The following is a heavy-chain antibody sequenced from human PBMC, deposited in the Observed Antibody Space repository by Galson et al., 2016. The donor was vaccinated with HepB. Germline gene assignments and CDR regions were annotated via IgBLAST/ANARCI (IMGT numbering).Heavy chain of an antibody. J-gene: IGHJ2*01. CDR1: GYTFTSYA. CDR2: INTNTGNP. V-gene: IGHV7-4-1*02. D-gene: IGHD3-10*01. Sequence: CKASGYTFTSYAMNWVRQAPGQGLEWMGWINTNTGNPTYAQGFTGRFVFSLDTSVSTAYLQINSLQAEDTAVYYCARWFYYGSGSYFVWYFDLWGRGTLVTVSS. CDR3: ARWFYYGSGSYFVWYFDL.